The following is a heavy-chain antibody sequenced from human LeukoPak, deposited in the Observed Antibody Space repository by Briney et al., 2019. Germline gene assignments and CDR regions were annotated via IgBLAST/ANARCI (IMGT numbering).Heavy chain of an antibody. J-gene: IGHJ4*02. CDR2: INPSGGST. Sequence: ASVKVSCKASGYTFTSYYMHWVRQAPGQGLEWMGIINPSGGSTSYAQKFQGRVTMTRDTSTSTVYMELSSLRPEDTAVYYCATSPYSSGWYSWWGQGTLVTVSS. D-gene: IGHD6-19*01. CDR3: ATSPYSSGWYSW. CDR1: GYTFTSYY. V-gene: IGHV1-46*01.